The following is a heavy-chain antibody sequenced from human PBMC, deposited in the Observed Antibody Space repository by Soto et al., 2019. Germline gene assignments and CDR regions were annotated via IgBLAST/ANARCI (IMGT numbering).Heavy chain of an antibody. V-gene: IGHV3-7*01. Sequence: EVQLVESGGGLVQPGGSLRLSCAASGFTFSSYWMSWVRQAPGKGLEWVANIKQDGSEKYYVDSVKGRFTISRDNAKNSLYLQMNSLRAEDTAVYYCARDWFPGRPVMGNRYYYYGMDVWGQGTTVTVSS. CDR2: IKQDGSEK. CDR3: ARDWFPGRPVMGNRYYYYGMDV. J-gene: IGHJ6*02. CDR1: GFTFSSYW. D-gene: IGHD2-8*01.